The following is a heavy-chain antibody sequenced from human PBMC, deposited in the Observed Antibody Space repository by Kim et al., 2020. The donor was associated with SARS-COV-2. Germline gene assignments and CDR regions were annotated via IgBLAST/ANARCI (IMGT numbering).Heavy chain of an antibody. CDR3: ASREYYYDSKNDY. D-gene: IGHD3-22*01. V-gene: IGHV4-34*01. J-gene: IGHJ4*02. Sequence: YNPSLKGRVTISVDTSKNQCSLKLSSVTAADTAVYYCASREYYYDSKNDYWVQGTLVTVSS.